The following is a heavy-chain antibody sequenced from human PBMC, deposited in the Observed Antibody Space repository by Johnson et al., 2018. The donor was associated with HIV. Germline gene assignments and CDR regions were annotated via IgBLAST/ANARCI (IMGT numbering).Heavy chain of an antibody. CDR3: AREEGSGEPPNAFDI. Sequence: VQLVESGGGVVQPWRSLRLSCAASGFTFSSYGMHWVRQAPGKGLEWVAVISYDGSNKYYADSVKGRFTISRDNSKNTLYLQMNSLRAEDTAVYYCAREEGSGEPPNAFDIWGQGTMVTVSS. CDR2: ISYDGSNK. V-gene: IGHV3-30*03. J-gene: IGHJ3*02. CDR1: GFTFSSYG. D-gene: IGHD3-16*01.